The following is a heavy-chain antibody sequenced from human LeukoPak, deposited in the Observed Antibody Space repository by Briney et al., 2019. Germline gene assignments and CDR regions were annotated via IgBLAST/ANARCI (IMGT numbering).Heavy chain of an antibody. CDR2: IYHDGTT. CDR1: GGSTTTSNYH. CDR3: VRAKHHTTVCLDS. D-gene: IGHD1-14*01. J-gene: IGHJ4*02. V-gene: IGHV4-39*07. Sequence: SETLSLTCTVSGGSTTTSNYHWGWIRQPPGKGLEWIASIYHDGTTTYYNPSLRSRVTISIDTSKNQFSLKVGSVTAADTAVYYCVRAKHHTTVCLDSWGQGALVTVSS.